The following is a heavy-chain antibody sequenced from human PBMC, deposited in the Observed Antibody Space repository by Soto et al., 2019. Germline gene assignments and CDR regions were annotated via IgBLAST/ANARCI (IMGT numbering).Heavy chain of an antibody. V-gene: IGHV3-23*01. CDR1: GFTFSSYA. Sequence: GGSLRLSCAASGFTFSSYAMRWVRQAPGKGLEWVSAISGSGGSTYYADSVKGRFTISRDNSKNTLYLQMNSLRAEDTAVYYCAKEGWATPSGSYMDVWGKGTTVTVSS. CDR2: ISGSGGST. CDR3: AKEGWATPSGSYMDV. J-gene: IGHJ6*03. D-gene: IGHD5-12*01.